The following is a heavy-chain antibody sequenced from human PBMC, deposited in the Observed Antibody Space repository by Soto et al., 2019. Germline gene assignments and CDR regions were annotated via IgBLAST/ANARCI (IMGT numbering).Heavy chain of an antibody. D-gene: IGHD2-21*02. CDR2: IDPSDSYT. J-gene: IGHJ4*02. Sequence: GESLKISCKTSGYSFSSYWIIWVRQMPGKGLEWMGRIDPSDSYTSYSPSFQGHVTISADKSISTAYLQMNSLRAEDTALYYCAPSPSAGTDPNFDFWGQGTLVTVSS. CDR3: APSPSAGTDPNFDF. V-gene: IGHV5-10-1*01. CDR1: GYSFSSYW.